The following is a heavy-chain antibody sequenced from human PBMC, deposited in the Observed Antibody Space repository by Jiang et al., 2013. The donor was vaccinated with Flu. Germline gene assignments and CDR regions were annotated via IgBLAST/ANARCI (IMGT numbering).Heavy chain of an antibody. CDR1: GDSVSSGSHH. CDR2: IHSSGST. J-gene: IGHJ4*02. Sequence: TCTVSGDSVSSGSHHWIWIRQPPEKGLEWMGQIHSSGSTNYKPSLKSRISISVDTSKNQVSLRLNSVTAADTAIYYCVRDGDYWGQGILVTVSS. V-gene: IGHV4-61*01. CDR3: VRDGDY.